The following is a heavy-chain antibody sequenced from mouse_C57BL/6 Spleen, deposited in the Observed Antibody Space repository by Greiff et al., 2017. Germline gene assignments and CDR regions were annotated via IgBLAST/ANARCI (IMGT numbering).Heavy chain of an antibody. CDR3: ARGYSNYLDY. J-gene: IGHJ2*01. D-gene: IGHD2-5*01. CDR1: GYAFSSYW. CDR2: IYPGDGDT. V-gene: IGHV1-80*01. Sequence: QVQLKESGAELVKPGASVKISCKASGYAFSSYWMNWVKQRPGKGLEWIGQIYPGDGDTNYNGKFKGKATLTADKSSSTAYMQLSSLTSEDSGVYCCARGYSNYLDYWGQGTTLTVSS.